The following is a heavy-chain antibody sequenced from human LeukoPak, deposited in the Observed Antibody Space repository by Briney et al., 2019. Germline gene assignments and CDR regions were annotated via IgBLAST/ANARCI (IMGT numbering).Heavy chain of an antibody. D-gene: IGHD3-16*01. CDR2: INHSGST. CDR3: ARGLVGGRGGYHFDY. V-gene: IGHV4-34*01. Sequence: PSETLSLTCAVYGGSFSGYYWSWIRQPPGKGLEWIGEINHSGSTNYNPSLKSRVTISVDTSKNQFSLKLSSVTAADTAVYYCARGLVGGRGGYHFDYWGQGTLVTASS. J-gene: IGHJ4*02. CDR1: GGSFSGYY.